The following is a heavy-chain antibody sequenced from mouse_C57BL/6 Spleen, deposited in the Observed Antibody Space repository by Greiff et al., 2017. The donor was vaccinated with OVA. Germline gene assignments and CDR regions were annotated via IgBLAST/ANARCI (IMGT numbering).Heavy chain of an antibody. V-gene: IGHV1-42*01. J-gene: IGHJ3*01. D-gene: IGHD1-1*01. Sequence: DVQLQQSGPELVKPGASVKISCKASGYSFTGYYMNWVKQSPEKSLEWIGEINPSTGGTTYNQKFKAKATLTVDKSSSTAYMQLKSLTSEDSAVYYCAIYYYGSSPWFAYWGQGTLVTVSA. CDR1: GYSFTGYY. CDR2: INPSTGGT. CDR3: AIYYYGSSPWFAY.